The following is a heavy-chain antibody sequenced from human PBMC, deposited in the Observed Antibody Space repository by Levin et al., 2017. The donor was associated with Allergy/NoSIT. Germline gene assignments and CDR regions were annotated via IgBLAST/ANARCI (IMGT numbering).Heavy chain of an antibody. CDR1: GFTFSSYA. Sequence: QPGGSLRLSCAASGFTFSSYAMSWVRQAPGKGLEWVSAISGSGGSTYYADSVKGRFTISRDNSKNTLYLQMNSLRAEDTAVYYCAKDMTPRRFGSYSSGWYGGSGLDYWGQGTLVTVSS. V-gene: IGHV3-23*01. D-gene: IGHD6-19*01. CDR2: ISGSGGST. CDR3: AKDMTPRRFGSYSSGWYGGSGLDY. J-gene: IGHJ4*02.